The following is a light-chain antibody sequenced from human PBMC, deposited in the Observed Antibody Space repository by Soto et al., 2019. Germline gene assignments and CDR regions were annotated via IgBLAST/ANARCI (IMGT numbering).Light chain of an antibody. J-gene: IGLJ1*01. CDR1: SSDVGGYNY. V-gene: IGLV2-14*01. Sequence: QSVLTQPASVSGSPGQSTTISCTGTSSDVGGYNYVSWYQQHPGKAPQLMIYEVSNRPSGVSNRFSGSKTGNTASLTISGLQAEDEADYYCSSYTRSSTPYVFGTGTKVTVL. CDR2: EVS. CDR3: SSYTRSSTPYV.